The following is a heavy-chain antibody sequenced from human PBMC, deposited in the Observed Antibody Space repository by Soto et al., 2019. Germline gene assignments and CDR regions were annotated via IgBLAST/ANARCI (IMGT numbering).Heavy chain of an antibody. CDR3: ARRLYYDSSGFEGGGMDV. D-gene: IGHD3-22*01. J-gene: IGHJ6*02. V-gene: IGHV4-39*01. Sequence: SETLYLTCTVSGGSISSSSYYWGWIRQPPGKGLEWIGSIYYSGSTYYNPSLKSRVTISVDTSKKQFSLKMSSVTAADTAVYYCARRLYYDSSGFEGGGMDVWGQGTTVT. CDR2: IYYSGST. CDR1: GGSISSSSYY.